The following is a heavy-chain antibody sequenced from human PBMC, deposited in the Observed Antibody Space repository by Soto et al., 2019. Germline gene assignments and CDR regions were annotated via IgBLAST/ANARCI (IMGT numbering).Heavy chain of an antibody. CDR1: GFTFSSYG. CDR3: ARNPGVAATNYFDY. CDR2: ISYDGSNK. V-gene: IGHV3-30*03. D-gene: IGHD2-15*01. J-gene: IGHJ4*02. Sequence: GGSLRLSCAASGFTFSSYGMHWVRQAPGKGLEWVAVISYDGSNKYYADSVKGRFTISRDNSKNTLYLQMNSLRAEDTAVYYCARNPGVAATNYFDYWGQGTLVTVSS.